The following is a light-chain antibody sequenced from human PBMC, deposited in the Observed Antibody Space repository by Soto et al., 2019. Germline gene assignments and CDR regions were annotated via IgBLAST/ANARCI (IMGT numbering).Light chain of an antibody. J-gene: IGLJ3*02. V-gene: IGLV1-47*01. CDR3: SAWDDSLSGPV. CDR2: RND. Sequence: QAVVTQPPSASGTPGQRVTISCSGSSSNIGSNYVYWYRQLPGTAPNVLIYRNDERPSGVPDRFSGSKSGSSASLAINGLRSEDEADYYCSAWDDSLSGPVFGRGTKLTVL. CDR1: SSNIGSNY.